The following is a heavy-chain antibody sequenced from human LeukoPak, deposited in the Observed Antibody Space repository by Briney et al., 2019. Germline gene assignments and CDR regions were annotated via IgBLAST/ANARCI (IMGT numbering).Heavy chain of an antibody. D-gene: IGHD6-19*01. CDR2: ISYDGSNK. Sequence: GGSLRLSCAASGFTFSSYAMHWVRQAPGKGLEWVAVISYDGSNKYYADSVKGRFTISRDNSKNTLYLQMNSLRAEDTAVYYCARDRIVEQWFGFDYWGQRTLVTVSS. CDR1: GFTFSSYA. J-gene: IGHJ4*02. V-gene: IGHV3-30*04. CDR3: ARDRIVEQWFGFDY.